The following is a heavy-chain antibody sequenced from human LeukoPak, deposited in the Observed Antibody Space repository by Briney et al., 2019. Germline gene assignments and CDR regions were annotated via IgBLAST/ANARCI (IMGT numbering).Heavy chain of an antibody. D-gene: IGHD4-23*01. Sequence: GGSLRLSCAASGFTFSDYYMSWIRQAPGKGLEWVSYISSSGSTIYYADSVKGRFTISRDNAKNSLYLQMNCLRAEDTAVYYCARDQTVVTPLWFDPWGQGTLVTVSS. CDR1: GFTFSDYY. CDR2: ISSSGSTI. J-gene: IGHJ5*02. CDR3: ARDQTVVTPLWFDP. V-gene: IGHV3-11*01.